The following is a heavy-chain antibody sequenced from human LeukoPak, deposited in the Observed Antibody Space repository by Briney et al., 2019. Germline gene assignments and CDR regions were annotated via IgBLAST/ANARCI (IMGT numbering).Heavy chain of an antibody. D-gene: IGHD3-10*01. CDR2: IWYDGSNK. Sequence: PGGSLRLSCAASGFTFSSYGMHWVRQAPGKGLEWVAVIWYDGSNKYYADSVKGRFTISRVNSKNTLYLQMNSLRAEDTAVYYCARDADYYGSGSYDVDYWGQGTLVTVSS. CDR3: ARDADYYGSGSYDVDY. V-gene: IGHV3-33*08. CDR1: GFTFSSYG. J-gene: IGHJ4*02.